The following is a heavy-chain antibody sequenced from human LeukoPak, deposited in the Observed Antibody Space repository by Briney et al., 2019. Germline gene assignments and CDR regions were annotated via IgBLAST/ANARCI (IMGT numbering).Heavy chain of an antibody. CDR1: GYSISSGYY. Sequence: SETLSLTCAVSGYSISSGYYWGWIRQPPGKGLEWIGSIYHSGSTYYNPSLKSRVTISVDTSKNQFSLKLSSVTAADTAVYYCARQGCGGGCYIQTYYYYYYMDVWGKGTTVTVSS. J-gene: IGHJ6*03. CDR3: ARQGCGGGCYIQTYYYYYYMDV. D-gene: IGHD2-21*01. V-gene: IGHV4-38-2*01. CDR2: IYHSGST.